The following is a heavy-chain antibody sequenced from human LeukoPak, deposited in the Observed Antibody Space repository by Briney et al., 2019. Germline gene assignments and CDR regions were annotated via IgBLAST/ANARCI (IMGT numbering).Heavy chain of an antibody. CDR3: ARGYHYAMDV. CDR2: INPSGDGT. D-gene: IGHD2-15*01. V-gene: IGHV1-46*01. CDR1: GYTFSNYY. Sequence: ASVKVSCKTSGYTFSNYYVHWVRQAPGQGLEWMAIINPSGDGTSYAQKFQGRATMTSDTSTSTVYMELSSLRSEDTAVYYCARGYHYAMDVWGQGTTVSVSS. J-gene: IGHJ6*02.